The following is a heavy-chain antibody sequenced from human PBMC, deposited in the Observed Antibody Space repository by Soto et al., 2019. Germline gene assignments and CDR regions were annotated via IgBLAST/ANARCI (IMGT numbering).Heavy chain of an antibody. CDR2: IYTSAST. D-gene: IGHD6-19*01. Sequence: ETLSLTCSVSGADINTYSWTWIRQPAGKGLEWIGRIYTSASTNYNPSLKGRVTLSVDTSTNQVSLRLASVTAADTAIYYCARDREAGYNFYYGMDVWGQGTTVTVS. J-gene: IGHJ6*02. V-gene: IGHV4-4*07. CDR3: ARDREAGYNFYYGMDV. CDR1: GADINTYS.